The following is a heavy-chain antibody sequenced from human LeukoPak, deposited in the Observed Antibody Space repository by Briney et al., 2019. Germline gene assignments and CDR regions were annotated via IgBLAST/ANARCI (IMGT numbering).Heavy chain of an antibody. V-gene: IGHV1-8*02. Sequence: EASVKVSCKASGYTFTDYYMHWVRQAPGQGLEWMGWMNPNSGNTGYAQKFQGRVTMTRNTSISTAYMELSSLRSEDTAVYYCARVLYSSSWPYYYYYYMDVWGKGTTVTISS. CDR3: ARVLYSSSWPYYYYYYMDV. CDR2: MNPNSGNT. CDR1: GYTFTDYY. J-gene: IGHJ6*03. D-gene: IGHD6-13*01.